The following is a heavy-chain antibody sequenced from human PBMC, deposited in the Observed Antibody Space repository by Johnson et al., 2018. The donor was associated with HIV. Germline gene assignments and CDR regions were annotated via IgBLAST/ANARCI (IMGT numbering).Heavy chain of an antibody. CDR2: ISSSGGTI. V-gene: IGHV3-11*01. D-gene: IGHD3-16*01. CDR3: ARGGKGVMAAFDI. J-gene: IGHJ3*02. CDR1: GFTFSNAW. Sequence: VQLVESGGGVVRPGGSLRLSCAASGFTFSNAWMSWIRQTPGKGLEWVSYISSSGGTIYYADSVKGRFSISRDNAKNTLYLQMNSLRAEDTAVYYCARGGKGVMAAFDIWGQGTMVTVSS.